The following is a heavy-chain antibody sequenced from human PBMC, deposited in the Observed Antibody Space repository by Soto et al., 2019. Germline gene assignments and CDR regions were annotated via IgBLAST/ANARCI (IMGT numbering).Heavy chain of an antibody. CDR3: ARDPFYEPRTIFLPS. CDR2: ISYDGSNK. V-gene: IGHV3-30-3*01. Sequence: PGGSMRLSSAPSGFTFCSYAMQWDRQAQDKGLEWVAVISYDGSNKYYADSVKGRFTISRDNSKNTLYLQMNSLRAEDTAVYYCARDPFYEPRTIFLPSWGQGTLVTVSS. CDR1: GFTFCSYA. D-gene: IGHD3-3*01. J-gene: IGHJ4*02.